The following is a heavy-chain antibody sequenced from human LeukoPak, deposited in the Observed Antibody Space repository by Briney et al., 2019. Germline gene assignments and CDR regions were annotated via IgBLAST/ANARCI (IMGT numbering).Heavy chain of an antibody. CDR3: AKYTAMVFGYFDY. V-gene: IGHV3-30*18. CDR2: ISYDGS. D-gene: IGHD5-18*01. Sequence: PGGSLRLSCAASGFTFSRSGMHWVRQAPGKGLEWVAVISYDGSYYADSVKGRFTISRDNSKNTLNLQMNSLRAEDTAVYYCAKYTAMVFGYFDYWGQGTLVTVSS. J-gene: IGHJ4*02. CDR1: GFTFSRSG.